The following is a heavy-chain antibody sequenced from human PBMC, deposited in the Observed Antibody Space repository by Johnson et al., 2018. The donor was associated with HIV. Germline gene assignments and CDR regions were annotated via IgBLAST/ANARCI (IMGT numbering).Heavy chain of an antibody. D-gene: IGHD1-26*01. CDR1: GFNFDDYG. V-gene: IGHV3-20*04. Sequence: EQLVESGGGVVRPGGSLRLSCAASGFNFDDYGMSWVRQTPGKGLEWVSGINSNGGSTGYADSVKGRFYISRDNAQNSLYLQMNSLRVEDTALYYCARDQGAGGLELWVDAFDIWGQGTMVTVSS. J-gene: IGHJ3*02. CDR3: ARDQGAGGLELWVDAFDI. CDR2: INSNGGST.